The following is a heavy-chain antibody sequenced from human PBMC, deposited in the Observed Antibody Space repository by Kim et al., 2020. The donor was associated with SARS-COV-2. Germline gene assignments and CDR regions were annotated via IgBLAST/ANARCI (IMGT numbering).Heavy chain of an antibody. CDR2: ISYDGSNK. Sequence: GGSLRLSCAGSGFTFSSYAMHWVRQAPGKGLEWVAVISYDGSNKYYVDSVKGRFTISRDNSKNTVYLQMNSLRGEDTAVYYCAKDLAAVPNFKGARYWGQGTLVTVSS. V-gene: IGHV3-30*18. CDR1: GFTFSSYA. D-gene: IGHD6-19*01. CDR3: AKDLAAVPNFKGARY. J-gene: IGHJ4*02.